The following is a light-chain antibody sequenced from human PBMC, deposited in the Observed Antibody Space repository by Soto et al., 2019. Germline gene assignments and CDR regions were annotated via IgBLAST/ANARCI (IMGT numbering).Light chain of an antibody. CDR1: QSVSNN. J-gene: IGKJ4*01. Sequence: DIVMTQSPATLSVSPGERATLSCRASQSVSNNLAWYQQKPGQAPRLLIFGASTRATGIPARFSGSGSGTEFTLTISSQQSEDFAVYYCQQYNNWPPLTFGGGTKVEIK. CDR2: GAS. CDR3: QQYNNWPPLT. V-gene: IGKV3-15*01.